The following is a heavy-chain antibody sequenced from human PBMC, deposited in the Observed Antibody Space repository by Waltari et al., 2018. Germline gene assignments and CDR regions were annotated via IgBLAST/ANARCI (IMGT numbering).Heavy chain of an antibody. CDR1: GGSFSGYY. CDR2: INHSGST. J-gene: IGHJ4*02. Sequence: QVQLQQWGAGLLKPSETLSLTCAVYGGSFSGYYWSWIRQPPGKGLEWIGEINHSGSTNYNPSLKSRVTISVDTSKNQFSLKLSSVTAADTAVYYCARDAYCSGGSCFDYWGQGTLVTVSS. D-gene: IGHD2-15*01. CDR3: ARDAYCSGGSCFDY. V-gene: IGHV4-34*01.